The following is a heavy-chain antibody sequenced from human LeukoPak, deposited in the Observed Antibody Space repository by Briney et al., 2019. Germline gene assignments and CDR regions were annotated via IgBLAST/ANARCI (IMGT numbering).Heavy chain of an antibody. J-gene: IGHJ5*01. CDR1: GFTFSSYG. Sequence: PGGSLRLSCAASGFTFSSYGMHWVRQAPGKGLEWVAFIWYDGRNKYYADSVKGRFSISRDNSKNTLYLQMNSLRADDTAMYYCAKGDKMSIWRRTYNCLDSWGQGTLVTVSS. CDR2: IWYDGRNK. CDR3: AKGDKMSIWRRTYNCLDS. V-gene: IGHV3-30*02. D-gene: IGHD6-6*01.